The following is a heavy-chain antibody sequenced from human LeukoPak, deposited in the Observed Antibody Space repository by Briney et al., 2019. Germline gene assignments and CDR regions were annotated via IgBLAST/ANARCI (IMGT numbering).Heavy chain of an antibody. V-gene: IGHV1-69*13. CDR3: AREREVVPAAKVWFDP. J-gene: IGHJ5*02. CDR2: IIPIFGTA. D-gene: IGHD2-2*01. CDR1: GGTFSSYA. Sequence: ASVKVSCKASGGTFSSYAISWVRQAPGQGLEWMGGIIPIFGTANYAQKFLGRVTITADESTSTAYMELSSLRSEDTAVYYCAREREVVPAAKVWFDPWGQGTLVTVSS.